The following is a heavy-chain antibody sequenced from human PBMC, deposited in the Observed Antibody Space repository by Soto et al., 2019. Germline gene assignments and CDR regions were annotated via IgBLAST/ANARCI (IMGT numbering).Heavy chain of an antibody. Sequence: QVQLVQSGAEVKKPGASLKVSCKTSGYTFTTYGINWVRQAPGQGLEWMGWIHTYYGHTHYAQNLQGRVTIPTDSATYTAYMELRSLRSADTAPYFCARDRRFSSGWYECYYYVLDVWGQGTTVTVSS. CDR2: IHTYYGHT. CDR1: GYTFTTYG. V-gene: IGHV1-18*04. D-gene: IGHD6-19*01. CDR3: ARDRRFSSGWYECYYYVLDV. J-gene: IGHJ6*02.